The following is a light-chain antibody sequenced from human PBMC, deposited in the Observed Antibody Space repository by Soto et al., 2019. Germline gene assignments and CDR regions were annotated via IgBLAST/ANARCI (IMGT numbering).Light chain of an antibody. Sequence: EIVLTQSPGSLSLSPGERATLSCRASQSVYSNYLAWYQQQPGQAPRLLIYGASSRATGIPDRFSGSGSGTDFTLTISRPEPEDFAVYYCQQYGSSPRFTFGPGTKVDIK. CDR3: QQYGSSPRFT. J-gene: IGKJ3*01. CDR1: QSVYSNY. CDR2: GAS. V-gene: IGKV3-20*01.